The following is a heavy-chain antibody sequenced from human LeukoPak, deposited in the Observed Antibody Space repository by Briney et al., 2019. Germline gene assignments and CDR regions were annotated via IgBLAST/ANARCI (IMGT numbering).Heavy chain of an antibody. CDR1: GFTFSSYA. CDR2: INGNGGTT. V-gene: IGHV3-23*01. D-gene: IGHD4-17*01. Sequence: GGSLRLSCAASGFTFSSYAMSWVRQAPGKGLEWVSGINGNGGTTYYADSVKGRFTISRDNSKNTLYLQMNSLRAEDTAVYYCAKSPTTVTTRFDYWGQGTLVTVSS. CDR3: AKSPTTVTTRFDY. J-gene: IGHJ4*02.